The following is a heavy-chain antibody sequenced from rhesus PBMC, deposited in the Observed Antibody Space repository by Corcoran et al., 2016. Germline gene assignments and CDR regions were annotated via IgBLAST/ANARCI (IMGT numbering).Heavy chain of an antibody. V-gene: IGHV3-54*02. CDR3: ARGADCSGTYCYPKGFDV. J-gene: IGHJ5-1*01. Sequence: EVQLVESGGGLVQPGGSLRLSCVASGFTFSAYGMHWVRQAPGKGLEWVAVISYDGSKKYYADSMKDRLTISRDNSKNMLYLQMNNLKLEDTAVYYCARGADCSGTYCYPKGFDVWGPGVLVIVSS. CDR1: GFTFSAYG. CDR2: ISYDGSKK. D-gene: IGHD2-27*01.